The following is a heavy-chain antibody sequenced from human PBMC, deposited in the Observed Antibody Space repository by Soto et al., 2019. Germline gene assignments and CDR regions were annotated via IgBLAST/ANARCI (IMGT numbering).Heavy chain of an antibody. J-gene: IGHJ4*02. CDR3: ARDKITGLFDY. Sequence: QVQLQQWGAGLLKPSETLSLTCAVYGGSFSGDYWTWIRQPPGTGLEWIGEINHGRSNNYNPSLKRLVTIAVDTYKHQFSMKLSSVTAADTAVYYSARDKITGLFDYWGQGTLVTVSS. V-gene: IGHV4-34*01. CDR2: INHGRSN. CDR1: GGSFSGDY. D-gene: IGHD2-8*02.